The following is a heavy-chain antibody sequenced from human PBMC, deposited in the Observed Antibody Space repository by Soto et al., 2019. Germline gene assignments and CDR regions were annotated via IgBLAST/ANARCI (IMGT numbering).Heavy chain of an antibody. V-gene: IGHV1-69*06. J-gene: IGHJ4*02. CDR2: IIPIFGTA. D-gene: IGHD3-22*01. Sequence: QVQLVQSGAEVKKPGSSVKVSCKASGGTFSSYAISWVRQAPGQGLEWMGGIIPIFGTANYAQKFQGRVTITADKSTSTDYMELSSLRSEDTAVYYCARGTKYYYDSSGYYYDFDYWGQGTLVTVSS. CDR3: ARGTKYYYDSSGYYYDFDY. CDR1: GGTFSSYA.